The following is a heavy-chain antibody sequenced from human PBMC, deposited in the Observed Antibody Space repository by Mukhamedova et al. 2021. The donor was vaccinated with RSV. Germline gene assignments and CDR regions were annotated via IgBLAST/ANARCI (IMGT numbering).Heavy chain of an antibody. Sequence: PGKGLEWVSYISSSGSTIYYADSVKGRFTISRDNAKNSLYLQMNSLRAEDTAVYYCARESWDGSGSSQFDYWGQGTLVTVAS. J-gene: IGHJ4*02. V-gene: IGHV3-11*01. CDR3: ARESWDGSGSSQFDY. D-gene: IGHD3-10*01. CDR2: ISSSGSTI.